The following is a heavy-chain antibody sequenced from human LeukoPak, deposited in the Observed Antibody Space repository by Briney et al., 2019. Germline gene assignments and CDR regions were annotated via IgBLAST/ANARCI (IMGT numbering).Heavy chain of an antibody. CDR3: AREQQLVLLYY. CDR1: GGSISSGSYY. CDR2: IYTSGST. Sequence: SETLSLTSTVSGGSISSGSYYWSWIRQPAGKGLEWIGRIYTSGSTNYNPSLKSRVTISVDTSKNQFSLKLSSVTAADTAVYYCAREQQLVLLYYWGQGTLVTVSS. V-gene: IGHV4-61*02. D-gene: IGHD6-13*01. J-gene: IGHJ4*02.